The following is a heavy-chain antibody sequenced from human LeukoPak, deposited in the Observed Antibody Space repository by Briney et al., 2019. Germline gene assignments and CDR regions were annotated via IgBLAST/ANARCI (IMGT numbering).Heavy chain of an antibody. CDR2: IYYSGST. CDR1: GGSISSSSYY. J-gene: IGHJ4*02. CDR3: ARQGDYGDHYFDY. V-gene: IGHV4-39*01. D-gene: IGHD4-17*01. Sequence: PSETLSLTCTVSGGSISSSSYYWGWIRQPPGKGLEWIGSIYYSGSTYYNPSLKSRVTISVDTSKNQFSLKLSSVTAADTAVYYCARQGDYGDHYFDYWGQGTLVTVSS.